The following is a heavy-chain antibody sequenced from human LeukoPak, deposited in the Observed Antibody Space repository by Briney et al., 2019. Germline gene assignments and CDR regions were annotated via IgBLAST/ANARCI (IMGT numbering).Heavy chain of an antibody. V-gene: IGHV1-8*01. CDR1: GYTFTSYD. D-gene: IGHD2-15*01. CDR2: MNPNSGNT. Sequence: ASVKVSCKASGYTFTSYDINWVRQATGQGLEWMGWMNPNSGNTGYVQKFQGRVTMTRNTSISTAYMELSSLRSEDTAVYYCARGQSTIVVVVAATRPFDHWGQGTLVTVSS. J-gene: IGHJ4*02. CDR3: ARGQSTIVVVVAATRPFDH.